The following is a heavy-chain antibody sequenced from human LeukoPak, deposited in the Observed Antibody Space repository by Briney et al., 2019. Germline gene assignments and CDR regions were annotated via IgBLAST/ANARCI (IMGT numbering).Heavy chain of an antibody. CDR2: IRYDGTNK. D-gene: IGHD3-10*01. V-gene: IGHV3-30*02. J-gene: IGHJ3*02. CDR1: GFTLSSYG. CDR3: AKAMVRGANDAFDI. Sequence: PGGSLRLSCAASGFTLSSYGMHWVRQAPGKGLEWVAFIRYDGTNKYYADSVKGRFTISRDNSKNTLYLQMNSLRAEDTAVYYCAKAMVRGANDAFDIWGQGTMVTVSS.